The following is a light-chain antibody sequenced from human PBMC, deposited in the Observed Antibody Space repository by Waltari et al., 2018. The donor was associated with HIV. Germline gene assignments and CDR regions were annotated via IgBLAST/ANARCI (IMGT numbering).Light chain of an antibody. CDR2: EVT. V-gene: IGLV2-23*02. CDR3: FSYVGSSLWV. Sequence: QSVLTPPASVSGSPGQSITISCTGTSSDVGNYNLVSWYQQHPGKAPKLIIYEVTERPSGVSNRFSGFKSANTASLTISGVQAEDEADYYCFSYVGSSLWVFGGGTKLTVL. J-gene: IGLJ3*02. CDR1: SSDVGNYNL.